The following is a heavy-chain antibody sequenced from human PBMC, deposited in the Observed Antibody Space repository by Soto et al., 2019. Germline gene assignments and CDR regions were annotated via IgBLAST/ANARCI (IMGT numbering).Heavy chain of an antibody. J-gene: IGHJ4*02. CDR2: VNHSGST. CDR1: GGSLSGHY. Sequence: QVQLQQWGAGLLKPSETLSLTSAVFGGSLSGHYWNWIRQPPGKGLEWIGEVNHSGSTKFNPSLKGRVXXSXDXYKNQFSLKLSSVTAADTAVYYCARSDGSYSHLFDYWGQGTLVTVSS. V-gene: IGHV4-34*01. D-gene: IGHD1-26*01. CDR3: ARSDGSYSHLFDY.